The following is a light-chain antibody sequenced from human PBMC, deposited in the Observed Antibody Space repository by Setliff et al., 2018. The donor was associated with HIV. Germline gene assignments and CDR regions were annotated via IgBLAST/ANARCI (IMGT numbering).Light chain of an antibody. J-gene: IGLJ1*01. Sequence: QSVLAQPASVSGSPGQSSTISCTGTRSDIGTYDLVSWYRQYPGKAPKLIIYEVNRRPAGVSDRLSGSKSGNTASLTISGLRAEDEATYYCCSYTSSTTYVFGTGTKVNVL. CDR2: EVN. CDR3: CSYTSSTTYV. V-gene: IGLV2-23*02. CDR1: RSDIGTYDL.